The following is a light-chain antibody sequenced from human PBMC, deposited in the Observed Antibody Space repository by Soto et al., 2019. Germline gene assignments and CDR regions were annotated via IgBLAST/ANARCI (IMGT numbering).Light chain of an antibody. CDR3: QQYKNWPRT. CDR2: GAS. Sequence: ETVMTQSPATLSVSPGERATLSCRASQSVSSDLAWYQQKPGQAPRLLIFGASTRATSIPARFTGSGSGTEFTLTISSLQSEDFAVYYCQQYKNWPRTFGQGTKVEFK. CDR1: QSVSSD. V-gene: IGKV3-15*01. J-gene: IGKJ1*01.